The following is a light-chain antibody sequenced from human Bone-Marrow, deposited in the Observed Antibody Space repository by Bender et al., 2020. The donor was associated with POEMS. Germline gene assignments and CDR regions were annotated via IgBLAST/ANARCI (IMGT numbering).Light chain of an antibody. CDR1: NSDVGSRDL. CDR3: SSFTTSDTVV. Sequence: QSALTQPASVSGSPGQAITISCTGTNSDVGSRDLVAWFRQYPGHAPTLVIYDVNVRPSGVSDRFSGPKSGNAASLTIFGLHQEDEADYYCSSFTTSDTVVFGSGTKVTVL. J-gene: IGLJ1*01. CDR2: DVN. V-gene: IGLV2-14*03.